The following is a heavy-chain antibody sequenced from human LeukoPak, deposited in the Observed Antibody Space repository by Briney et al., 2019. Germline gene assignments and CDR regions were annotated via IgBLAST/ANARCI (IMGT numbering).Heavy chain of an antibody. D-gene: IGHD3-10*01. Sequence: GESLKISCKGSGYSFTSYWIGWVRQMPGKGLECMGIIYPGDSDTRYSPSFQGQVTISADKSISTAYLQWSSLKASDTAMYYCARRGYYYGSGSYIHFDYWGQGTLVTVSS. CDR1: GYSFTSYW. V-gene: IGHV5-51*01. CDR3: ARRGYYYGSGSYIHFDY. J-gene: IGHJ4*02. CDR2: IYPGDSDT.